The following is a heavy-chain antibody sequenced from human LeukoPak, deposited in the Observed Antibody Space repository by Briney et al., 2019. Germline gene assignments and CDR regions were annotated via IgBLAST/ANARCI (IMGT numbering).Heavy chain of an antibody. V-gene: IGHV4-34*01. D-gene: IGHD4-23*01. J-gene: IGHJ4*02. CDR1: GGSFSGYY. CDR3: ARGGGYYFDY. CDR2: IFHSGST. Sequence: PSETLSLTCAVYGGSFSGYYWSWIRQPPGKGLEWIGEIFHSGSTNYNPSLKSRVTISMDKSKNQLSLWLTSVTAADTAIYYCARGGGYYFDYWGQGTLVTVSS.